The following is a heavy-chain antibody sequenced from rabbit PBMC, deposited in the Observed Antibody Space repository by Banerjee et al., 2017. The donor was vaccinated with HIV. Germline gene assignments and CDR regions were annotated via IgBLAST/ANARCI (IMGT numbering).Heavy chain of an antibody. CDR3: ARDDGIGAYEFML. V-gene: IGHV1S40*01. J-gene: IGHJ4*01. D-gene: IGHD6-1*01. CDR2: INSNTGNT. CDR1: GFSLSNNYV. Sequence: QSLQESGGGLFQPGGSLALTCKASGFSLSNNYVMCWVRQAPGKGLEWIACINSNTGNTVYASWAKGPFTISKTSSTTVTLQMTSLTAADTATYFCARDDGIGAYEFMLWGPGTLVTAS.